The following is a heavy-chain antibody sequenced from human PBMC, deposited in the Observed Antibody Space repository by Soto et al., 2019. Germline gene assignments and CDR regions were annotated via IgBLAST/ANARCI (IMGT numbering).Heavy chain of an antibody. CDR3: ATMGTPATGLYYFDY. Sequence: PSETLSLTCTVSGGSISDYYWSWIRQHPGKGLEWIGYIYYSGSTYYNPSLKSRVTISVDTSKNQFSLKLSSVTAADTAVYYCATMGTPATGLYYFDYWGQGTLVTVS. CDR2: IYYSGST. CDR1: GGSISDYY. J-gene: IGHJ4*02. D-gene: IGHD5-18*01. V-gene: IGHV4-59*06.